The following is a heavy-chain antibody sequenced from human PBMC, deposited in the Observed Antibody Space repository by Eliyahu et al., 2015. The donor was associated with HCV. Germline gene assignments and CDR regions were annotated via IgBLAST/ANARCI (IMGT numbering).Heavy chain of an antibody. CDR1: GFPFPSXA. V-gene: IGHV3-23*04. CDR3: AKHHGTPYCGGGGCYGYYMDA. CDR2: ISDDGGDS. Sequence: EVLLVXSGGGVAQPGGSLTVSCAASGFPFPSXAXGWVRXAPGAGLGWVSVISDDGGDSYYAXSVRGRFVISRDNSKNTVFLQMNSLRAEDTAVYFCAKHHGTPYCGGGGCYGYYMDAWGKGTAVSVS. D-gene: IGHD2-15*01. J-gene: IGHJ6*03.